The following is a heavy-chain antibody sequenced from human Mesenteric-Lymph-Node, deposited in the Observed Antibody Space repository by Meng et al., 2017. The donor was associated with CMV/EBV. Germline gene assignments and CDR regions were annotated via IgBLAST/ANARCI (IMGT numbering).Heavy chain of an antibody. Sequence: GGSLRLSCAASGFTFSSFWMHWVRQTPGKGLVWVSRISSDGTSTNYADSVKGRFTISRDNAKNSLYLQMNSLRAEDTAVYYCARDKGVGAMDYWGQGTLVTVSS. D-gene: IGHD1-26*01. CDR1: GFTFSSFW. CDR2: ISSDGTST. CDR3: ARDKGVGAMDY. J-gene: IGHJ4*02. V-gene: IGHV3-74*01.